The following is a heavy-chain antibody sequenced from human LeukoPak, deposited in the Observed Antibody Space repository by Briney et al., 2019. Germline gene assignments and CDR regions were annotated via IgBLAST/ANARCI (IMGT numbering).Heavy chain of an antibody. CDR1: GFTFSSYS. CDR3: ARGEVYSSSWYYFDY. V-gene: IGHV3-21*01. D-gene: IGHD6-13*01. CDR2: ISSSSSYI. J-gene: IGHJ4*02. Sequence: GGSLRLSCAASGFTFSSYSMNWVRQAPGKGLGWVSSISSSSSYIYYADSVKGRFAISRDNAKNSLYLQMNSLRAEDTAVYYCARGEVYSSSWYYFDYWGQGTLVTVSS.